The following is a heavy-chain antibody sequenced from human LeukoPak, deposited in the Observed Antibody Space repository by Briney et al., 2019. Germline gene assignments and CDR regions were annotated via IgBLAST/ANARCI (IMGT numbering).Heavy chain of an antibody. Sequence: GASVKVPCKASGGTFSSYAISWVRQAPGQGLEWMGGIIPIFGTANYAQKFQGRVTITADESTSTAYMELSSLRSEDTAVYYCARGTGTTRGTYYFDYWGQGTLVTVSS. CDR1: GGTFSSYA. CDR2: IIPIFGTA. CDR3: ARGTGTTRGTYYFDY. D-gene: IGHD1-1*01. J-gene: IGHJ4*02. V-gene: IGHV1-69*13.